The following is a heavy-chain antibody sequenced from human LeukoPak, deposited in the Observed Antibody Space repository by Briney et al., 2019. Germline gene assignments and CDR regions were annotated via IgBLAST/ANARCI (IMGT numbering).Heavy chain of an antibody. V-gene: IGHV3-30*04. CDR2: ISYDGSNK. CDR3: ARDRGRGGFDAFDI. Sequence: GRSLRLSCAVSGFTFSSYAMHWVRQAPGKGLEWVAVISYDGSNKYYADSVKGRFTISRDNSKNTLYLQMNSLRAEDTAVYYCARDRGRGGFDAFDIWGQGTMVTVSS. CDR1: GFTFSSYA. D-gene: IGHD3-16*01. J-gene: IGHJ3*02.